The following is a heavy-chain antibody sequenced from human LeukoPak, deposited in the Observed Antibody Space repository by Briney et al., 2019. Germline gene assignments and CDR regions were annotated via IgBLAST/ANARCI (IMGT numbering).Heavy chain of an antibody. J-gene: IGHJ4*02. Sequence: GRSLRLSCAASGFSLSTYQMNWVRQAPGKGLEWVSHISSAGNTEYYADAVRGRFTMSRDNAKNSLYLQMNSLRAEDTAVYYCARDTLNGPFVISLDYWGQGALVTVSS. CDR2: ISSAGNTE. CDR1: GFSLSTYQ. V-gene: IGHV3-48*03. D-gene: IGHD3-9*01. CDR3: ARDTLNGPFVISLDY.